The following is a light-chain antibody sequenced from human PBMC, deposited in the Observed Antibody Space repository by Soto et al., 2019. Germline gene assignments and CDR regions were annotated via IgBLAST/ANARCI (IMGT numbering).Light chain of an antibody. CDR3: QQHSNWPPYT. J-gene: IGKJ2*01. Sequence: EIVLTQSPATLSLSPGERATLSCRASQSVSSYFAWYQQKAGQAPRLLIYDASNSATGIPARFSGSGSGTDFTLTISSLEPEDFAVYYCQQHSNWPPYTFGQGTKLEIK. V-gene: IGKV3-11*01. CDR2: DAS. CDR1: QSVSSY.